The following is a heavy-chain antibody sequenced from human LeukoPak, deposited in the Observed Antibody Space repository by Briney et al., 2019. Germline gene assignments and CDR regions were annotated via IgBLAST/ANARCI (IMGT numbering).Heavy chain of an antibody. D-gene: IGHD4-17*01. V-gene: IGHV3-23*01. Sequence: GGSLRLSCAASGFVFSSYAMSWVRQAPGKGLRWVSAICDNGGCTYYADSVKGRFTISRDNSKNTLYLQMSGLRAEDTAIYYCAKPPTTVTTRGFDYWGQGTLVTVSP. CDR3: AKPPTTVTTRGFDY. CDR2: ICDNGGCT. J-gene: IGHJ4*02. CDR1: GFVFSSYA.